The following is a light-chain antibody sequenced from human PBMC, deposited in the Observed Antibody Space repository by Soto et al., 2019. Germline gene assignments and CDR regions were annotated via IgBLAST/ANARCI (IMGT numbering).Light chain of an antibody. CDR2: DAS. V-gene: IGKV1-5*01. J-gene: IGKJ1*01. CDR1: QSISSG. CDR3: QQYNSYPWT. Sequence: DIQMTQPPSTLSASVGDIGTITGRASQSISSGLAWYQQKPGKAPKLLIYDASSLESGVPSRFSGSGSGTEFTLTITSLQPDDFATYYCQQYNSYPWTFGKGTKVDI.